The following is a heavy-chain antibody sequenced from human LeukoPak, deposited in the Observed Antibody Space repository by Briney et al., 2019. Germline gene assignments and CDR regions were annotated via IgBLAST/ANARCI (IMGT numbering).Heavy chain of an antibody. V-gene: IGHV1-8*03. CDR2: MNPNSGNT. D-gene: IGHD1-26*01. J-gene: IGHJ6*02. Sequence: ASVKVSCKASGYTFTSYDINWVRQATGQGLEWMGWMNPNSGNTGYAQKFQGRVTITRNTSISTAYMELSSLRSEDTAVYYCARDQKVGATPYFGMDVWGQGTTVTVSS. CDR3: ARDQKVGATPYFGMDV. CDR1: GYTFTSYD.